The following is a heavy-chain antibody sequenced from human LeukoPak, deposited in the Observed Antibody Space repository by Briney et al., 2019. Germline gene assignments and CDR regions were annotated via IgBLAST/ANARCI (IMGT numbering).Heavy chain of an antibody. CDR2: INHSGST. J-gene: IGHJ6*02. CDR3: AIREVLGLDYGMDV. D-gene: IGHD3-16*01. V-gene: IGHV4-34*01. Sequence: SETLSLTCAVYGGSFSGYYWSWIRQPPGKGLEWIGEINHSGSTNYNPSLKSRVTISVDTSKNQFSLKLSSVTAADTAVYYCAIREVLGLDYGMDVWGQGTTVTVSS. CDR1: GGSFSGYY.